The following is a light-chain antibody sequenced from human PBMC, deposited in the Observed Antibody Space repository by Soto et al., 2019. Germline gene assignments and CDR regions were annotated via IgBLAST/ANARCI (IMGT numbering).Light chain of an antibody. CDR3: KQYKLHSPST. CDR2: DVS. V-gene: IGKV1-5*01. Sequence: DIQMTQSPSSLSASVGDRVTITCRASQNIGRWLAWYQQKSGKAPKLMIYDVSTLISGVPSRVSGSGSGTEFTLTITSLQPDDFTTYYCKQYKLHSPSTFGPGTLVEIK. J-gene: IGKJ1*01. CDR1: QNIGRW.